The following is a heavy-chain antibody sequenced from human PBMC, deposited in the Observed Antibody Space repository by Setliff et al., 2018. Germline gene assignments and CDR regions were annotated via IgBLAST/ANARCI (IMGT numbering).Heavy chain of an antibody. J-gene: IGHJ4*02. CDR1: GGTFSSYG. CDR3: ARGPPDFVVVPAAAKFDY. CDR2: TIPIFGST. Sequence: VKVSCKASGGTFSSYGISWVRQAPGQGPEWMGGTIPIFGSTNYAQKFQGRVTMTIDTPTSTAYMELRSLRSDDTAVYYCARGPPDFVVVPAAAKFDYWGPGTLVTVSS. D-gene: IGHD2-2*01. V-gene: IGHV1-69*05.